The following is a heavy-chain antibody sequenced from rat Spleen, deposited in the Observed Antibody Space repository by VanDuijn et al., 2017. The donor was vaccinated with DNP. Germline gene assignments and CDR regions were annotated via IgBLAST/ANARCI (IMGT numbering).Heavy chain of an antibody. D-gene: IGHD1-12*03. CDR2: IIYDGSRT. J-gene: IGHJ2*01. Sequence: EVQLVESGGGLVQPGRSLKLSCAASGFTFSDYNMAWVRQAPKKGLEWVATIIYDGSRTYYRDSVKGRFTISRDNAKSTLYLQMDSLRSEDTATYYCATHPNYYDGYYSYYFDYWGQGVMVTVSS. V-gene: IGHV5S10*01. CDR1: GFTFSDYN. CDR3: ATHPNYYDGYYSYYFDY.